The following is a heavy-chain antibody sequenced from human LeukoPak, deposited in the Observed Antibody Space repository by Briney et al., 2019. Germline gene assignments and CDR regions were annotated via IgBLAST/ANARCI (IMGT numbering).Heavy chain of an antibody. CDR1: GGSISSYY. D-gene: IGHD5-12*01. CDR2: IYYSGST. J-gene: IGHJ4*02. V-gene: IGHV4-59*01. Sequence: SETLSLACTVSGGSISSYYWSWIRQPPGKGLEWIGYIYYSGSTNYNPSLKSRVTISVDTSKNQFSLKLSSVTAADTAVYYCAREVASAGLDYWGQGTLVTVSS. CDR3: AREVASAGLDY.